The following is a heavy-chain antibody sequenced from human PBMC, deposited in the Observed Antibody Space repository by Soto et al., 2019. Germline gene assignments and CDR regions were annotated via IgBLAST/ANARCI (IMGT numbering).Heavy chain of an antibody. CDR2: ISSSGSTI. CDR1: GFTFSDYY. CDR3: ARSYDFWSGTASTYYYYYGMDV. D-gene: IGHD3-3*01. V-gene: IGHV3-11*01. J-gene: IGHJ6*02. Sequence: GGSLRLSCAASGFTFSDYYMSWISQAPGKGLEWVSYISSSGSTIYYADSVRGRFTISRDNAKNSLYLQMNSLRAEDTAVYYCARSYDFWSGTASTYYYYYGMDVWGQGTTVTVSS.